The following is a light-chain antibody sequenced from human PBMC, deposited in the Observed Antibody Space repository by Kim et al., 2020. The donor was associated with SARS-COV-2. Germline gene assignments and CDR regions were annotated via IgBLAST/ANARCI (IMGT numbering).Light chain of an antibody. CDR1: NIGSKS. CDR2: YDS. V-gene: IGLV3-21*04. CDR3: QVWDSSSDHRGV. J-gene: IGLJ3*02. Sequence: SYELTQPPSVSVAPGKTPRITCGGNNIGSKSVHWYQQKPGQAPVLVIYYDSDRPSGIPERFSGSNSGNTATLTISRVEAGDDADYYCQVWDSSSDHRGVFGGGTQLTVL.